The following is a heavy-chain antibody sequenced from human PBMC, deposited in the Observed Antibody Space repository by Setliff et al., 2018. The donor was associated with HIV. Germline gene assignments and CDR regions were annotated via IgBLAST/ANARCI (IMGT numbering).Heavy chain of an antibody. Sequence: ASVKVSCKASGYTFTSYAMNWVRQAPGQGLEWLGWIYTKTGNPTYVQGFPGQFVFSLDTSVSTAYLEISSLKAEDTAVYYCARAPFLQFFRGSPCYFDYWGQGSLVTVSS. CDR1: GYTFTSYA. D-gene: IGHD3-10*01. CDR2: IYTKTGNP. CDR3: ARAPFLQFFRGSPCYFDY. J-gene: IGHJ4*02. V-gene: IGHV7-4-1*02.